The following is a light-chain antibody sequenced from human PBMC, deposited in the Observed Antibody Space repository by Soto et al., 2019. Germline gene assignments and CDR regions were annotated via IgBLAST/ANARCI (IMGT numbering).Light chain of an antibody. Sequence: QSVLTQPPSASGTPGQRVTISCSGSSSNIGSNYVYWYQQLPGTAPKLLIYSNNQRPSGVPDRFSGSKSGTSASLAISGLRSEDKADYYCAAWDDSLSGPLVFGGGTKVTVL. CDR1: SSNIGSNY. J-gene: IGLJ3*02. CDR3: AAWDDSLSGPLV. V-gene: IGLV1-47*02. CDR2: SNN.